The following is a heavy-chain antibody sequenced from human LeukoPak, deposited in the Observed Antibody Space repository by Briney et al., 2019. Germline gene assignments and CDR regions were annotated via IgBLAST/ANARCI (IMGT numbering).Heavy chain of an antibody. CDR1: GYSFNTYG. CDR3: ARDYGYGVTVMISDDY. D-gene: IGHD5-18*01. V-gene: IGHV1-18*01. J-gene: IGHJ4*02. CDR2: ISGYNGNT. Sequence: ASVKVSCKASGYSFNTYGISWVRQAPGQGLEWMGWISGYNGNTNQAQKFQGTVSMTTDTSTSTAYMELRSLRSDYTAVYYCARDYGYGVTVMISDDYWGQGTLVTVSS.